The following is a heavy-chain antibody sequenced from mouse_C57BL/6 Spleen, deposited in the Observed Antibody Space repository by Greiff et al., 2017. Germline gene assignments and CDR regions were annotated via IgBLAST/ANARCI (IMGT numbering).Heavy chain of an antibody. Sequence: QVQLQQPGAELVRPGSSVKLSCKASGYTFTSYWMHWVKQRPIQGLEWIGNIDPSDSETHYNQKFKDKATLTVDKSSSTAYMQLSSLTSEDSAVYYWARGSYYYGSSYFDYWGQGTTLTVSS. CDR3: ARGSYYYGSSYFDY. V-gene: IGHV1-52*01. D-gene: IGHD1-1*01. CDR2: IDPSDSET. J-gene: IGHJ2*01. CDR1: GYTFTSYW.